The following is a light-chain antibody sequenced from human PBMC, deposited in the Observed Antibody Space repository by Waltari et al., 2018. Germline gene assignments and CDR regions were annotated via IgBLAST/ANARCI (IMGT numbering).Light chain of an antibody. J-gene: IGKJ4*01. CDR1: QSISSY. Sequence: IEITRPPSPLSASVGHRVTITCRASQSISSYLNWYHQKPGKAPQLLIYAASSLQSGVPSRFSGSGSGTDFTLTISSLQPEDFATYYCQQSYSTPLTFGGGTKVEIK. CDR3: QQSYSTPLT. V-gene: IGKV1-39*01. CDR2: AAS.